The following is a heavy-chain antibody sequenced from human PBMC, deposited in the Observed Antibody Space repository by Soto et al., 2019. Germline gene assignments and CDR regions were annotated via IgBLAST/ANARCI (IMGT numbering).Heavy chain of an antibody. J-gene: IGHJ2*01. CDR3: TRDPGEPYWYFDL. CDR1: GFTFGDYA. Sequence: GGSLRLSCTASGFTFGDYAMSWVRQAPGKGLEWVGFIRSKAYGGTTEYAASVKGRFTISRDDSKSIAYLQMNSLKTEDTAVYYCTRDPGEPYWYFDLWGRGSLVPVSS. D-gene: IGHD3-16*01. CDR2: IRSKAYGGTT. V-gene: IGHV3-49*04.